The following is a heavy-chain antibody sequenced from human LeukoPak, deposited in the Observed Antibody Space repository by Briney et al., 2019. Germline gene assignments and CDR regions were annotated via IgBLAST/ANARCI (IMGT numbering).Heavy chain of an antibody. CDR3: ARRGYGDYAPFDY. Sequence: GGSLRLSCAVSGFTVSSNYMSWVRQAPGKGLEWVSIIYSGGSTYYADSVKGRFTISRDNSKNTLSLQMNSLRAEDTAVYYCARRGYGDYAPFDYWGQGTLVTVSS. V-gene: IGHV3-66*04. D-gene: IGHD4-17*01. CDR1: GFTVSSNY. CDR2: IYSGGST. J-gene: IGHJ4*02.